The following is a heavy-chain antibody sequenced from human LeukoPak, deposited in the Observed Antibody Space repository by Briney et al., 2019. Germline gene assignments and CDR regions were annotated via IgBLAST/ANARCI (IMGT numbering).Heavy chain of an antibody. CDR3: AREGGRSLRLNY. Sequence: ASVKVSCKASGYTFTSYGISWVRQAPGQGLEWMGWINPNSGGTNYAQKFQGRVTMTRDTSISTAYMELSRLRSDDTAVYYCAREGGRSLRLNYWGQGTLVTVSS. CDR1: GYTFTSYG. CDR2: INPNSGGT. V-gene: IGHV1-2*02. J-gene: IGHJ4*02.